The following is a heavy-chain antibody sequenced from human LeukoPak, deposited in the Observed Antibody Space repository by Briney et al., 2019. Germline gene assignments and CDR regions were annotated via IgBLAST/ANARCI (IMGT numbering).Heavy chain of an antibody. CDR3: ARDLWAVGAPSSY. J-gene: IGHJ4*02. CDR1: GYVFNNYY. D-gene: IGHD1-26*01. CDR2: ISPYNYNT. V-gene: IGHV1-18*01. Sequence: ASVKVSCKASGYVFNNYYMHWVRQAPGQGLEWMGWISPYNYNTNYARNLQGRVTMTADTSTSTAYMELRSLRSDDTAVYYCARDLWAVGAPSSYWGQGTLVTVSS.